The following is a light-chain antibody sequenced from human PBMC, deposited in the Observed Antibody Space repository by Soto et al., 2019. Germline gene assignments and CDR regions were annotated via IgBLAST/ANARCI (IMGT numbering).Light chain of an antibody. Sequence: QLELTQSPSASASLGASVKLTCTLSSGHSSYAIAWHQQQPEKGPRYLMKLNSDGSHSKGDGIPDRFSGSSSGAERYLTISSLQSEDEADYYCQTWGTGTVVFGGGTKLTVL. J-gene: IGLJ2*01. CDR1: SGHSSYA. CDR3: QTWGTGTVV. CDR2: LNSDGSH. V-gene: IGLV4-69*01.